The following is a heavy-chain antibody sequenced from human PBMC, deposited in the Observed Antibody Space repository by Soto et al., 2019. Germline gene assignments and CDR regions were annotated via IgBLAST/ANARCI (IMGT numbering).Heavy chain of an antibody. CDR2: IIPIFGTA. Sequence: SVKVSCKASGCTFSSYAISCVRQAPGQVLEWMGGIIPIFGTANYAQKFQGRVTITADESTSTAYMELSSLRSEDTAVYYCARATLAYCGGDCSYDAFDIWGQGTMVTVSS. CDR3: ARATLAYCGGDCSYDAFDI. CDR1: GCTFSSYA. D-gene: IGHD2-21*02. J-gene: IGHJ3*02. V-gene: IGHV1-69*13.